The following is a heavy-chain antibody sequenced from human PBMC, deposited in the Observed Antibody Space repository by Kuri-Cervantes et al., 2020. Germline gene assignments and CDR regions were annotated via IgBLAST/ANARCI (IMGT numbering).Heavy chain of an antibody. D-gene: IGHD4-17*01. CDR2: ISPFHGTT. V-gene: IGHV1-18*01. Sequence: ASVKVSCKASGYTFTSEGITWVRRAPGQGLEWMGWISPFHGTTNYAQKFQGRVTMATDTSTSTAYMELSSLRSEDTAVYYCARDNGDYYWNWFDPWGQGTLVTVSS. CDR1: GYTFTSEG. J-gene: IGHJ5*02. CDR3: ARDNGDYYWNWFDP.